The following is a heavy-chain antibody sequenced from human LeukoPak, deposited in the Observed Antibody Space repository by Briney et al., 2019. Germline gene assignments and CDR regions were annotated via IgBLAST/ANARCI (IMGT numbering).Heavy chain of an antibody. CDR2: ISGRTGAT. V-gene: IGHV3-23*01. Sequence: GGSLRLSCAASGFTFTTNAMSWVRQAPGKGLEWVSAISGRTGATYYADSEKGRFTISRDNSKSTLYLQMDSLRAEDTAVYYCAKGELLLSASDFWGQGTLVTVSS. J-gene: IGHJ4*02. CDR3: AKGELLLSASDF. D-gene: IGHD2-15*01. CDR1: GFTFTTNA.